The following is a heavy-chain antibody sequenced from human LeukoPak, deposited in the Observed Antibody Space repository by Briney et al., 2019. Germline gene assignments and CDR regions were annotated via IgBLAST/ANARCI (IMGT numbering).Heavy chain of an antibody. V-gene: IGHV3-23*01. Sequence: GGSLRLSCAASGFTFSSYSMNWVRQAPGKGLEWVSAISGSGGSTYYADSVKGRFTISRDNSKNTLYLQMNSLRAEDTAVYYCAKEYCTNGVCSPLGYWGQGTLVTVSS. CDR3: AKEYCTNGVCSPLGY. CDR1: GFTFSSYS. CDR2: ISGSGGST. J-gene: IGHJ4*02. D-gene: IGHD2-8*01.